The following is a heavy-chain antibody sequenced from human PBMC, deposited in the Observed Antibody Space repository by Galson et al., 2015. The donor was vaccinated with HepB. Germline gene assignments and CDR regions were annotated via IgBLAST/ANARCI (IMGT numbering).Heavy chain of an antibody. CDR2: ISYDGSNK. V-gene: IGHV3-30-3*01. CDR1: GFTFSSYA. Sequence: SLRLSCAASGFTFSSYAMHWVRQAPGKGLEWVAVISYDGSNKYYADSVKGRFTISRDNSKNTLYLQMNSLRAEDTAVYYCAREESYSSSSRSISGDCYSYWGQGTLVTVSS. CDR3: AREESYSSSSRSISGDCYSY. J-gene: IGHJ4*02. D-gene: IGHD2-21*02.